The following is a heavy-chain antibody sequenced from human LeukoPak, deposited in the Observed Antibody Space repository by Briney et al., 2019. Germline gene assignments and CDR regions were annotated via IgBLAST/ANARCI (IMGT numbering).Heavy chain of an antibody. Sequence: GETLKISCKGSGYTFHSYWIAWVRQMPGKGLEWMGIIYPGDSDTRYSPSFQGQVTISADKSISTAYLQWSSLKASDTAMYYCARLEGRSLDSSSWAWFDPWGQGTLVTVSS. J-gene: IGHJ5*02. V-gene: IGHV5-51*01. CDR1: GYTFHSYW. CDR3: ARLEGRSLDSSSWAWFDP. CDR2: IYPGDSDT. D-gene: IGHD6-13*01.